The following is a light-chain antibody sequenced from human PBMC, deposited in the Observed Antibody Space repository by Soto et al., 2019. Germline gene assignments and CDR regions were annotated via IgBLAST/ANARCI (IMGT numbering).Light chain of an antibody. CDR1: SSDVGAYNY. CDR2: EVT. CDR3: SSFASSNTWV. Sequence: QSALTQPPSASGSPGQSVTISCTGTSSDVGAYNYVSWYQQHAGKAPKLVIYEVTKRPSGVPDRFSGSKSANTASLTVSGIQAEDEADYYSSSFASSNTWVFRGGTKLTVL. J-gene: IGLJ3*02. V-gene: IGLV2-8*01.